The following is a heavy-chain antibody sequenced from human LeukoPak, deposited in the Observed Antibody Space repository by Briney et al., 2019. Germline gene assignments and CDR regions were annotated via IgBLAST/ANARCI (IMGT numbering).Heavy chain of an antibody. Sequence: SETLSLTCTVSGGSISSYYWSWIRQPAGKGLEWIGRIYTSGSTNYNPSLKSRVTISVDTSKNQFSLKLSSVTAADTAVYYCARLGYCSGGSCYSPHFDYWGQGTLVTVSS. J-gene: IGHJ4*02. CDR3: ARLGYCSGGSCYSPHFDY. V-gene: IGHV4-4*07. CDR1: GGSISSYY. D-gene: IGHD2-15*01. CDR2: IYTSGST.